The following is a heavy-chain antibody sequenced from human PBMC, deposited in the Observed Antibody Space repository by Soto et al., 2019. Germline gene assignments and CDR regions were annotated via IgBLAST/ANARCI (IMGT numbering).Heavy chain of an antibody. CDR3: ASGGLGYCSNGVCFLYGMDV. CDR1: GFTFTSYN. CDR2: ISSSSYYI. Sequence: EVKLVESGGGLVKPGGSLRLSCAASGFTFTSYNMNWVRQAPGKGLECVSSISSSSYYIYYADAVKGRFTISRDNAKNSLELQMSSLRAEDTAVYYCASGGLGYCSNGVCFLYGMDVWGQGTTVTVSS. D-gene: IGHD2-8*01. V-gene: IGHV3-21*01. J-gene: IGHJ6*02.